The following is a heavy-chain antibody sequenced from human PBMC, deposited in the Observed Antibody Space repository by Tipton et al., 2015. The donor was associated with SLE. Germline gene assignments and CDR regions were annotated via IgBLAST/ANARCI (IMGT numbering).Heavy chain of an antibody. V-gene: IGHV4-59*01. J-gene: IGHJ6*03. CDR3: ARSTSEGYYYYYMDV. CDR2: IYYSGST. CDR1: GGSISSYY. Sequence: GLVKPSETLSLTCTVSGGSISSYYWSWIRQPPGKGLEWIGYIYYSGSTNYNPSLKSRVTISVDTSKNQFSLKLSSVTAADTAVYYCARSTSEGYYYYYMDVWGKGTTVTVSS.